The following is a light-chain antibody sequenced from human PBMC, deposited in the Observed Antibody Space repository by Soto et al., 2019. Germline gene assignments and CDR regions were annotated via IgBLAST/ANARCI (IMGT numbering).Light chain of an antibody. CDR1: SSDVGGYNY. Sequence: QSARGHPLSVSWYTGHSVTISCTGTSSDVGGYNYVSWYLQHPGKAPKVMIYDVSKRPSGVPDRFSGSKSGNTASLTISGLQSEDEADYYCCSFAGNYIYVFGTGTKVTAL. J-gene: IGLJ1*01. V-gene: IGLV2-11*01. CDR2: DVS. CDR3: CSFAGNYIYV.